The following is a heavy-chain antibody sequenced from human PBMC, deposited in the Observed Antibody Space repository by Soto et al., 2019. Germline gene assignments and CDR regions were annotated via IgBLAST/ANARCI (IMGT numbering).Heavy chain of an antibody. Sequence: ASVKVSCKASGYTFTSYGISWVRQAPGQGLEWMGWISAYNGNTNYAQKLQGRVTMTTDTSTSTAYMELRSLRSDDTAVYYCARSLRFLEWFDYYYYYMDVWGKGTTVTVSS. D-gene: IGHD3-3*01. V-gene: IGHV1-18*01. CDR3: ARSLRFLEWFDYYYYYMDV. J-gene: IGHJ6*03. CDR2: ISAYNGNT. CDR1: GYTFTSYG.